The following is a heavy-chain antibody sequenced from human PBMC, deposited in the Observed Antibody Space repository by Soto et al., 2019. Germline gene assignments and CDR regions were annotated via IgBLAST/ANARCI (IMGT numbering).Heavy chain of an antibody. Sequence: ASVKVSCKASGYTFTGYYMHWVRQAPGQGLEWMGWINPNSGGTNYAQKFQGWVTMTMDTSISTAYMELSRLRSDDTAVYYCARQTRIAAAGGGYYYGMDVWGQGTTVTVSS. J-gene: IGHJ6*02. V-gene: IGHV1-2*04. D-gene: IGHD6-13*01. CDR1: GYTFTGYY. CDR3: ARQTRIAAAGGGYYYGMDV. CDR2: INPNSGGT.